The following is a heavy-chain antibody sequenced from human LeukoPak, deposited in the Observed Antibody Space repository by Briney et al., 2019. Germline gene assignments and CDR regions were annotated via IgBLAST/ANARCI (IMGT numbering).Heavy chain of an antibody. CDR1: RGSFSGYY. Sequence: SETLSLTCAVYRGSFSGYYWSWIRQPPGKGLEWIGEINHSGSTNYNPSLKSRVSISVSKSKNQFSRKLSSVTAADTAVYYCARGGYCSSTSCYGGRDYWGQGTLVTVSS. CDR3: ARGGYCSSTSCYGGRDY. D-gene: IGHD2-2*01. CDR2: INHSGST. V-gene: IGHV4-34*01. J-gene: IGHJ4*02.